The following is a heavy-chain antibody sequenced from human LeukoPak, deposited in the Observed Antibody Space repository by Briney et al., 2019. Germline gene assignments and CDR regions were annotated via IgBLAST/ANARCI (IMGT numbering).Heavy chain of an antibody. J-gene: IGHJ3*01. D-gene: IGHD3-10*01. CDR2: ISNDGSNK. CDR3: AKGRGAFDV. CDR1: GFTFSSYG. Sequence: GGSLRLSCVASGFTFSSYGMHWVRQAPGKGLEWVTVISNDGSNKYYADSVKGRFTISRDNSKNTLYLQMNSLRAEDTAVYYCAKGRGAFDVWGQGTMVTVSS. V-gene: IGHV3-30*18.